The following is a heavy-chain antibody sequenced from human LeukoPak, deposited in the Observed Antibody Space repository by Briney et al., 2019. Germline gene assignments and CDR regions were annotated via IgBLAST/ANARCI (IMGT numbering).Heavy chain of an antibody. CDR3: AADLYGPVFDY. Sequence: ASVKVSCKASGYTFTGYYMHWVRQAPGQGLEWMGWINPNSGGTNHAQKFQGRVTMTRDTSISTAYMELSSLRSEDTAVYYCAADLYGPVFDYWGQGTLVTVSS. CDR1: GYTFTGYY. CDR2: INPNSGGT. V-gene: IGHV1-2*02. J-gene: IGHJ4*02. D-gene: IGHD3-16*01.